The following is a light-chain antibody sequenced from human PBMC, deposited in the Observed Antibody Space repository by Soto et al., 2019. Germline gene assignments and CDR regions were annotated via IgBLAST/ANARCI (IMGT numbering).Light chain of an antibody. CDR3: QQRINWPRT. J-gene: IGKJ1*01. V-gene: IGKV3-11*01. CDR2: DAS. CDR1: QSVSTF. Sequence: EIAVTQSPATLSLSPGGVATLCCRASQSVSTFLAWYQQKPGQAPRLLIYDASNRATGIPARFSGSGSGTDFTLTISSLEPEAFAAYYCQQRINWPRTFGQGTKVDI.